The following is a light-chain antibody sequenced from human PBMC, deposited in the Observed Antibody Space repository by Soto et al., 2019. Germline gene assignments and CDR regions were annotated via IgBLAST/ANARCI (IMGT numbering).Light chain of an antibody. CDR2: GNS. CDR3: QSYASSLIVV. CDR1: SSNIGAGYD. J-gene: IGLJ2*01. V-gene: IGLV1-40*01. Sequence: QSVLTQPPSVSGAPGPRVTISCTGSSSNIGAGYDVHWYQQLPGPAPKLLIYGNSNRPSGVPDRFSGSKSGTSASLAITGHQAEDEADYYCQSYASSLIVVFGGGTKLTVL.